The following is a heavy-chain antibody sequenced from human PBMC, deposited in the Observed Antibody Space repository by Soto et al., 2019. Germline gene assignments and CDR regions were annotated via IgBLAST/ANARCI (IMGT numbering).Heavy chain of an antibody. CDR1: GGSISSYY. Sequence: PSETLSLTCTVSGGSISSYYWSWIRQPPGKGLEWIGYIYYSGSTNYNPSLKSRVTISVDTSKNQFSLKLSSVTAADTAVYYCARERWLLYMSYYDYWGQGTLVTVSS. CDR3: ARERWLLYMSYYDY. J-gene: IGHJ4*02. D-gene: IGHD5-12*01. V-gene: IGHV4-59*01. CDR2: IYYSGST.